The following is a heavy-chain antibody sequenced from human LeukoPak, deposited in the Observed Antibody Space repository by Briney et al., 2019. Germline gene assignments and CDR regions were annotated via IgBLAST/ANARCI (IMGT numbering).Heavy chain of an antibody. CDR1: GYTFTGYY. CDR3: ARRGLLGDYYYYYMDV. Sequence: ASVKVSCKASGYTFTGYYMHWVRQAPGQRLEWMGWINPNSGGTNYAQKFQGRVTMTRDTSISTAYMELSRLRSDDTAVYYCARRGLLGDYYYYYMDVWGKGTTVTVSS. V-gene: IGHV1-2*02. J-gene: IGHJ6*03. CDR2: INPNSGGT. D-gene: IGHD3-16*01.